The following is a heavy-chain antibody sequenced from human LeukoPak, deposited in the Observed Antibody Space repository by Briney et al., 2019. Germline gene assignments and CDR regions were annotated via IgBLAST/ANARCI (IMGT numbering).Heavy chain of an antibody. CDR3: AKDNRRHYTSGPNPDSLH. J-gene: IGHJ4*02. D-gene: IGHD6-19*01. V-gene: IGHV3-7*03. CDR2: MNLDGSEK. Sequence: GGSLRLSCAASGFTFSSYWMTWVRQAPGKGLEWVANMNLDGSEKYYVDSVKGRFIISRDNAKNSLFLQMDSLRVEDTAFYYCAKDNRRHYTSGPNPDSLHWGQGALVTVSS. CDR1: GFTFSSYW.